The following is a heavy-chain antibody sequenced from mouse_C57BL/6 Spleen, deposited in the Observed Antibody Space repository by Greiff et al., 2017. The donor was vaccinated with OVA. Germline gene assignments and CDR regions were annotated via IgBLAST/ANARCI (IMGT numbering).Heavy chain of an antibody. Sequence: QVQLQQPGTELVKPGASVKLSCKASGYTFTSYWMHWVKQRPGQGLEWIGNINPSNGGTNYNEKLKRKATLTVDKSTSTANLLLRSLTSEASAVYDCARSDYGSSYWYFDVWGTGTTVTVSS. CDR2: INPSNGGT. CDR3: ARSDYGSSYWYFDV. CDR1: GYTFTSYW. J-gene: IGHJ1*03. V-gene: IGHV1-53*01. D-gene: IGHD1-1*01.